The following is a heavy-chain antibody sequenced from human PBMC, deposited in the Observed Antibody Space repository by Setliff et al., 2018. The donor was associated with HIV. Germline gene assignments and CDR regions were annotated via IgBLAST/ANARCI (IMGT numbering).Heavy chain of an antibody. J-gene: IGHJ4*02. CDR1: GDSVRSSRYY. V-gene: IGHV4-61*02. CDR3: AGDYAGSGRPFDY. CDR2: FDSSGGT. Sequence: TLSLTCTVSGDSVRSSRYYWSWIRQPAGMGLEWIGRFDSSGGTDYNPSLKSRVTISKDTSKNQLSLKLTSVTAADTAVYFCAGDYAGSGRPFDYWGLGTLVTVSS. D-gene: IGHD6-19*01.